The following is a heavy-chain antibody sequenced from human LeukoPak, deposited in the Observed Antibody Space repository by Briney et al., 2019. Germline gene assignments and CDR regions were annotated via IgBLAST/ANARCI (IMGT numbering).Heavy chain of an antibody. V-gene: IGHV4-59*12. Sequence: SETLSLTCTVSGGSISSYYWSWIRQPPGKGLEWIGYIYYSGSTNYNPSLKSRVTISVDTSKNQFSLKLSSVTTADTAVYYCARDLEDGSSSDYYYMDVWGKGTTVTVSS. CDR3: ARDLEDGSSSDYYYMDV. CDR1: GGSISSYY. D-gene: IGHD6-6*01. J-gene: IGHJ6*03. CDR2: IYYSGST.